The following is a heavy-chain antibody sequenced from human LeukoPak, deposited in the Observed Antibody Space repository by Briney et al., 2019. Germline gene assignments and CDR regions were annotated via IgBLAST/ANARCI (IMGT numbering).Heavy chain of an antibody. CDR1: GASTRSYY. D-gene: IGHD6-19*01. CDR3: ARSNSNGWYDIVS. Sequence: SETLSLTCTVSGASTRSYYWSWIRQPAGKGLEWIGRVYASGNTKYNPSLNSRVTMSVDMSKNQFSLNLSSVTAADTAVYYCARSNSNGWYDIVSWGQGTLVTVSS. CDR2: VYASGNT. J-gene: IGHJ5*02. V-gene: IGHV4-4*07.